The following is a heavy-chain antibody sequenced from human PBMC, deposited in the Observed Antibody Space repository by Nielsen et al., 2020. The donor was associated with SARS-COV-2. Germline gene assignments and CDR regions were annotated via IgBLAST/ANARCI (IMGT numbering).Heavy chain of an antibody. V-gene: IGHV1-69*04. J-gene: IGHJ6*03. D-gene: IGHD1-26*01. CDR1: GYTFTSYG. Sequence: SVKVSCKASGYTFTSYGISWVRQAPGQGLEWMGRIIPILGIANYAQKFQGRVTVTADESTSTAYMELSSLRSEDTAVYYCAREREAYYYYYMDVWGKGTTVTVSS. CDR3: AREREAYYYYYMDV. CDR2: IIPILGIA.